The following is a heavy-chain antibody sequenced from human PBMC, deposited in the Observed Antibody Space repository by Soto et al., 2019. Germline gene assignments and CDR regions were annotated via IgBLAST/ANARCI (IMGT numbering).Heavy chain of an antibody. CDR2: FDPEDGET. CDR3: ATVSTIYCSGGSCYRGGDWFDP. D-gene: IGHD2-15*01. J-gene: IGHJ5*02. CDR1: GYTLTELS. Sequence: ASVKVSCKVSGYTLTELSMHWVRQAPGKGLEWMGGFDPEDGETIYAQKFQGRVTMTEDTSTDTAYMELSSLRSEDTAVYYCATVSTIYCSGGSCYRGGDWFDPWGQGTLVTVSS. V-gene: IGHV1-24*01.